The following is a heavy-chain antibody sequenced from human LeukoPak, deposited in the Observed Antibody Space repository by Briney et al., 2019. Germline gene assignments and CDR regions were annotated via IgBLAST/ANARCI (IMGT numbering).Heavy chain of an antibody. Sequence: ASVKVSCKASGYTFSSYSIHWVRQAPGQGLEWMGMINPSGYTTSYAQNLQGRVTMTRDMSTSTVYMELSSLRSEDTAVYYCAREGVSGSYLGYWGQGTLVTVSS. CDR1: GYTFSSYS. V-gene: IGHV1-46*01. CDR2: INPSGYTT. J-gene: IGHJ4*02. CDR3: AREGVSGSYLGY. D-gene: IGHD1-26*01.